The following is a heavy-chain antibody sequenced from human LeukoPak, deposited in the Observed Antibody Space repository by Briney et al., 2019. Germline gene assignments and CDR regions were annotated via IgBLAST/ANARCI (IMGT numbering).Heavy chain of an antibody. CDR3: ARSIAAAGTPFDY. D-gene: IGHD6-13*01. CDR2: IDWDDDK. V-gene: IGHV2-70*01. J-gene: IGHJ4*02. CDR1: GFSLSTSGMC. Sequence: SGPALIKPTQSLTLTCTFCGFSLSTSGMCVSWIRQPPGKALEWLALIDWDDDKYYSTSLKTRLTISKDTSKNQVVLTMTNMDPVDTATYYCARSIAAAGTPFDYWGQGTLVTVSS.